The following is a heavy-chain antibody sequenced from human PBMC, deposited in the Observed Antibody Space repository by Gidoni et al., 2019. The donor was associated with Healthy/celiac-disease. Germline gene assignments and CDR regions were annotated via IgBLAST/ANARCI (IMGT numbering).Heavy chain of an antibody. J-gene: IGHJ4*02. V-gene: IGHV3-7*01. CDR1: GFTFSSYW. CDR2: IKQDGSEK. D-gene: IGHD6-19*01. CDR3: ARGGSAVAGQHFDY. Sequence: EVQLVESGGGLVQPGGSLRLSCAASGFTFSSYWMSWVRQAPGQGLEWVANIKQDGSEKYYVDSVKGRFTISRDNAKNSLYLQMNSLRAEDTAVYYCARGGSAVAGQHFDYWGQGTLVTVSS.